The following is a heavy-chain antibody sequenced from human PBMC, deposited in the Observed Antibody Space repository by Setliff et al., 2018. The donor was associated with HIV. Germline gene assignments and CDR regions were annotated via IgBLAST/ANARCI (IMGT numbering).Heavy chain of an antibody. Sequence: GESLKISCKGSGYSFTNYWVGWVRQAPGKGLEWVARIKTKRDGETKDYAAPVKGRFTISRDDSKNRVYLEMNSLNTEDTAVYYRTADSDTAPPQIDYWGQGTLVTVSS. D-gene: IGHD5-18*01. CDR1: GYSFTNYW. CDR3: TADSDTAPPQIDY. CDR2: IKTKRDGETK. J-gene: IGHJ4*02. V-gene: IGHV3-15*01.